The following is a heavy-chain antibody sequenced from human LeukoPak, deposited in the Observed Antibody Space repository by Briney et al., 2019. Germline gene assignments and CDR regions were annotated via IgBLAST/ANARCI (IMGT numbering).Heavy chain of an antibody. V-gene: IGHV4-31*03. Sequence: SETLSLTCTVSGGSISSGGYYWSWTRQHPGKGLEWIGYIYYSGSTYYNPSLKSRVTISVDTSKNQFSLKLSSVTAADTAVYYCARAPRDTYDSSGYYYDYWGQGTLVTVSS. J-gene: IGHJ4*02. CDR1: GGSISSGGYY. CDR2: IYYSGST. D-gene: IGHD3-22*01. CDR3: ARAPRDTYDSSGYYYDY.